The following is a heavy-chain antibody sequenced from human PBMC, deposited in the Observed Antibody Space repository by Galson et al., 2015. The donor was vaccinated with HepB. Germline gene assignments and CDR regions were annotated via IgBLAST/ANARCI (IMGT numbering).Heavy chain of an antibody. Sequence: SVKVSCKASGGTVSNYAISWVRQAPGQGLEWMGRIIPILEITNYEQKFRDIVTITADTSTTTAYMYLRGLTSDDSAIYYCARGYLDDRTGYHFDSWGQGTLVAGYS. CDR3: ARGYLDDRTGYHFDS. V-gene: IGHV1-69*04. CDR2: IIPILEIT. CDR1: GGTVSNYA. D-gene: IGHD1-1*01. J-gene: IGHJ4*02.